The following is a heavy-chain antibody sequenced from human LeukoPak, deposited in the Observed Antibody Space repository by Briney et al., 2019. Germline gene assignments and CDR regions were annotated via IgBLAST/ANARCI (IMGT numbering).Heavy chain of an antibody. Sequence: PSETLSLTCTISGDSISSSSYYWGWIRQPPGKGLEWIGDIYYRGSTYYSPSLKSRVSISIDTSNNQFSLTPNSVTAADTALYFCARRRYYDSTGYLDWGQGTLVTVSS. D-gene: IGHD3-22*01. V-gene: IGHV4-39*01. CDR3: ARRRYYDSTGYLD. CDR1: GDSISSSSYY. CDR2: IYYRGST. J-gene: IGHJ1*01.